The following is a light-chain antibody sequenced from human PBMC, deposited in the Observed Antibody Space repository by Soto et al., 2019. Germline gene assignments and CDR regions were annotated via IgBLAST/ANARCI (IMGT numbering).Light chain of an antibody. CDR1: SSDVGGYNY. V-gene: IGLV2-14*01. Sequence: QSALTQPASVSGSPGQSITISCTGTSSDVGGYNYVSWYQQHPGKAPKLMIYEVSNRPSGVSIRFSGSKSGNTASLTISGLQAEDEANYYCGSFTRSSTLVVLGGGTKVTVL. J-gene: IGLJ2*01. CDR3: GSFTRSSTLVV. CDR2: EVS.